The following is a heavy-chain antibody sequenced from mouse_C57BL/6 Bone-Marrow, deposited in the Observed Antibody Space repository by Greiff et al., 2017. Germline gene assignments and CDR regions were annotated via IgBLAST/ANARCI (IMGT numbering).Heavy chain of an antibody. CDR3: ARDYGGPPYAMDY. Sequence: QVQLQQSGAELVKPGASVKISCKASGYAFSSYWMNWLKQRPGKGLEWIGQIYPGDGDTNYNGKFKGKATLTADKSSSTAYMQLSSLTSEDSAVYFCARDYGGPPYAMDYWGQGTSVTVSS. D-gene: IGHD1-1*02. CDR1: GYAFSSYW. V-gene: IGHV1-80*01. J-gene: IGHJ4*01. CDR2: IYPGDGDT.